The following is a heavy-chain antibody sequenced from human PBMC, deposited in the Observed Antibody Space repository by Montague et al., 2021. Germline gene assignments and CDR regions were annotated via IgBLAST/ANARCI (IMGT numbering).Heavy chain of an antibody. D-gene: IGHD2-15*01. Sequence: TLSLTCSVSGGSISSGGFYWSWIRPHPGKGPEWIGSIYDSGSTNYNPSLKSRLTLSRDTSKNQVSLRLTSVTAAETAVYYCARSGGYCSGGRCDTFDYWDQGTLVTVSS. CDR3: ARSGGYCSGGRCDTFDY. V-gene: IGHV4-31*03. CDR1: GGSISSGGFY. J-gene: IGHJ4*02. CDR2: IYDSGST.